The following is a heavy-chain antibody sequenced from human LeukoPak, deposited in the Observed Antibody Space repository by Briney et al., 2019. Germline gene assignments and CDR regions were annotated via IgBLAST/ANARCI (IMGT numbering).Heavy chain of an antibody. CDR3: ARGRNIEMTTMSGGSGY. J-gene: IGHJ4*02. CDR1: GYTFTDYY. V-gene: IGHV1-2*02. D-gene: IGHD5-24*01. CDR2: LNPNSGDT. Sequence: GASVRVSCKASGYTFTDYYMHWVRQAPGQGLEWMGWLNPNSGDTNYAQKFQGRVSMTRDSSISTAYMDLSDLRSDDTAVYSCARGRNIEMTTMSGGSGYWGQGTLVTVSS.